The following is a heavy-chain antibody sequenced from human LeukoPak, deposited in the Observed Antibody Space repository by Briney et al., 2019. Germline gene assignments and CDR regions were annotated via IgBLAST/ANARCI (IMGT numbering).Heavy chain of an antibody. J-gene: IGHJ5*02. CDR1: GGSISSGDFY. Sequence: SETLSLTCTVSGGSISSGDFYWSWLRQPPGKGLEWVGYISYSRSTYYSPSLKSRVTISRDTSKNQFSLKLSSVTPADTAVYYCAKAGWRGGGTFYEFDPWGQGTLVIVSS. D-gene: IGHD3-16*01. V-gene: IGHV4-30-4*01. CDR2: ISYSRST. CDR3: AKAGWRGGGTFYEFDP.